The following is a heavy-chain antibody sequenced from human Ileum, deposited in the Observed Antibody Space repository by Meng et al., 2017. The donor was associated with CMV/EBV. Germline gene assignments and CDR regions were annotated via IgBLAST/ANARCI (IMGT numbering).Heavy chain of an antibody. CDR2: IKYDGSET. J-gene: IGHJ4*02. V-gene: IGHV3-7*01. CDR3: ARDSSGYVYDY. D-gene: IGHD3-22*01. CDR1: GFPFNSYW. Sequence: GVLKISCAASGFPFNSYWMSWVRQAPGKWLEVVANIKYDGSETSYVDFVKGRFTISTDNAKNSLYLQMSSLRAEDTAVYYCARDSSGYVYDYWGQGTLVTVSS.